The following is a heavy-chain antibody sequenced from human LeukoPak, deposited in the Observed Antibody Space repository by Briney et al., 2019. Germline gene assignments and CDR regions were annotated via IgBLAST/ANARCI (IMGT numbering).Heavy chain of an antibody. CDR2: INHSGST. J-gene: IGHJ4*02. V-gene: IGHV4-34*01. CDR3: ARGRVEQLGGGHDY. Sequence: SETLSLTCTVSGGSINNYWWSWIRQPPGKGLEWIGEINHSGSTNYNPSLKSRVTISVDTSKNQFSLKLSSVTAADTAVYYCARGRVEQLGGGHDYWGQGTLVTVSS. CDR1: GGSINNYW. D-gene: IGHD6-13*01.